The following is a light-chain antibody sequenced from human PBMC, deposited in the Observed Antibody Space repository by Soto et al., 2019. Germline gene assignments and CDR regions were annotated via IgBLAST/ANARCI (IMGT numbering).Light chain of an antibody. CDR1: QSVSSSY. Sequence: EIVMTQSPGTLSLSPGERATLSCRASQSVSSSYLAWYQQKPGQAPRLLIYGASSSATGMPDRFSGSGYGTEFTITISSMQSEDFAVYYCQQYNNWPPITFGQGTRLEI. V-gene: IGKV3D-15*01. J-gene: IGKJ5*01. CDR2: GAS. CDR3: QQYNNWPPIT.